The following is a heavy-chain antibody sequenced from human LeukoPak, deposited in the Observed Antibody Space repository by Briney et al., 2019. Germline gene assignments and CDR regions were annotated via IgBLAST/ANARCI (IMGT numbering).Heavy chain of an antibody. CDR3: ARDDNYGIFVNVDY. J-gene: IGHJ4*02. D-gene: IGHD4-11*01. Sequence: SETLSLTCTVSGGSIRSDYWSWIRQPPGKGLEWIGYTHYSGSPNYNPSLTSRVTISVDTSKNQFSLKLSSVTAADTAVYYCARDDNYGIFVNVDYWGQGTLVTVSS. V-gene: IGHV4-59*01. CDR2: THYSGSP. CDR1: GGSIRSDY.